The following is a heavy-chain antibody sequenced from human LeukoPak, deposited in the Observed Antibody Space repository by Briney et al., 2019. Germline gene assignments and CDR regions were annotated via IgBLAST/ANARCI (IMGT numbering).Heavy chain of an antibody. CDR1: GGTFSSYA. CDR3: ARAGGPWPRGWFDP. J-gene: IGHJ5*02. Sequence: GASVKVSCKASGGTFSSYAISWVRQAPGQGLEWMGRIIPILGIANYAQKFQGRVTITADKSTSTAYMELSSLRSEDTAVYYCARAGGPWPRGWFDPWGQGTLVTVSS. V-gene: IGHV1-69*04. D-gene: IGHD3-10*01. CDR2: IIPILGIA.